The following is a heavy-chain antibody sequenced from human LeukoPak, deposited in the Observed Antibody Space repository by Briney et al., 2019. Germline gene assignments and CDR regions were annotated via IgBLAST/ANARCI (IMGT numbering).Heavy chain of an antibody. V-gene: IGHV3-9*01. Sequence: QSGGSLRLSCAASGFMFDDYAMHWVRQVPGKGLEWVSGINWNSGDAGYADSEKGRFTISRDNAKNSLYLQMNSLRAEDTALYHCAKAGTSNWEIDYWGQGTLVTVSS. CDR1: GFMFDDYA. CDR3: AKAGTSNWEIDY. J-gene: IGHJ4*02. CDR2: INWNSGDA. D-gene: IGHD2-2*01.